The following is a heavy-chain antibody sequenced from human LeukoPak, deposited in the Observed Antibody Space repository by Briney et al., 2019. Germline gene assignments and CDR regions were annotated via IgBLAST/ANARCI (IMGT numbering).Heavy chain of an antibody. CDR3: ASTVLGYCSGGSCPDPCTWFDP. D-gene: IGHD2-15*01. V-gene: IGHV1-46*01. CDR2: INPSGGST. J-gene: IGHJ5*02. Sequence: GASVKVSCKASGYTFTSYYMHWVRQAPGQGLEWMGIINPSGGSTSYAQQFQGRVTMTRDTSTSTVYIGLSSLRSEDTAVYYCASTVLGYCSGGSCPDPCTWFDPWGQGTLVTVSS. CDR1: GYTFTSYY.